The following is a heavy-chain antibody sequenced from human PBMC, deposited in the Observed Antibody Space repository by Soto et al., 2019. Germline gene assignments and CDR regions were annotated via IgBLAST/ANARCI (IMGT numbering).Heavy chain of an antibody. Sequence: EXLKIYCKSSGYXFTSYLIIWVRHMPGKGLEWMGRIDPSYSYTKYSPSFQGHVTISADKSISTAYLQWSSMKASDTAMYYCARRGYSIRYYGMDVWGQGTTVTVS. CDR3: ARRGYSIRYYGMDV. CDR2: IDPSYSYT. J-gene: IGHJ6*02. V-gene: IGHV5-10-1*01. D-gene: IGHD6-13*01. CDR1: GYXFTSYL.